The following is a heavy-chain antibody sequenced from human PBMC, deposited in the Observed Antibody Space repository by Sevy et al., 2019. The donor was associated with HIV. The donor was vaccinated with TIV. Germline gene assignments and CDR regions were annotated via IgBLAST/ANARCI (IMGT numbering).Heavy chain of an antibody. CDR2: INESGIT. J-gene: IGHJ5*02. CDR3: DPSLKSRDTISVDPSKNLFLLKLNSVTAVDSAVYFCARSPPVVVVPGAPSWFDP. V-gene: IGHV4-34*01. Sequence: SETLSLTCAVHDGSFSGYYWNWIRQLPGKGLEWIGEINESGITYYNPSLKSRVTISVDTSKKQFSLKLNSVTAVDGRYRSNDPSLKSRDTISVDPSKNLFLLKLNSVTAVDSAVYFCARSPPVVVVPGAPSWFDPWGQGTLVTVSS. D-gene: IGHD3-3*01. CDR1: DGSFSGYY.